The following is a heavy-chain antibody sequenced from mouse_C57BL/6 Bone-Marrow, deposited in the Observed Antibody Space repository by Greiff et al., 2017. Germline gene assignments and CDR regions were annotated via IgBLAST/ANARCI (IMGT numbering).Heavy chain of an antibody. Sequence: VQLQQSGAELVRPGASVKLSCKASGYTFTDYYINWVKQRPGQGLEWIARIYPGSGNTYYNEKFKGKATLTAEKSSSTAYMQLSSLTSEDSAVYFCARERSLGYYGSGYFDGWGTGTTVTVSS. D-gene: IGHD1-1*01. CDR1: GYTFTDYY. CDR2: IYPGSGNT. V-gene: IGHV1-76*01. J-gene: IGHJ1*03. CDR3: ARERSLGYYGSGYFDG.